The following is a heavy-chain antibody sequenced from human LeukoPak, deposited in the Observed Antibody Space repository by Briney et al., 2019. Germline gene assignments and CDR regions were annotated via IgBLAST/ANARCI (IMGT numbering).Heavy chain of an antibody. CDR1: GFTFSSYW. D-gene: IGHD1-26*01. J-gene: IGHJ6*03. Sequence: PGGSLRLSCAASGFTFSSYWMSWVRQAPGKGLEWVANIKQDGSEKYYVDSVKGRFTISRDNAKNSLYLQMNSLRAEDTAVYYCARQYTDWWELIDYYMDVWGKRTTVTVSS. CDR2: IKQDGSEK. CDR3: ARQYTDWWELIDYYMDV. V-gene: IGHV3-7*01.